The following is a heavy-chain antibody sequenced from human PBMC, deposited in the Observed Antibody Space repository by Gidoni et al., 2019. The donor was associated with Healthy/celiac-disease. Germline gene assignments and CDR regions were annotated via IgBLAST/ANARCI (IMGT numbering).Heavy chain of an antibody. J-gene: IGHJ2*01. CDR2: IHTSGST. Sequence: QVQLQESGPGLVKPSQTLSLTCTVSGGSISSGSYYWRWIRQPAGKGLEWIGRIHTSGSTNYNPSLKSRVTMSVDTSKNQFSLKLSSVTAADTAVYYCARDVGGNSPWYFDLWGRGTLVPVSS. V-gene: IGHV4-61*02. D-gene: IGHD2-21*02. CDR1: GGSISSGSYY. CDR3: ARDVGGNSPWYFDL.